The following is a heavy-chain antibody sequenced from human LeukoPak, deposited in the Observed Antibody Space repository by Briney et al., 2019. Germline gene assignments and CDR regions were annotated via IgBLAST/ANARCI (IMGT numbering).Heavy chain of an antibody. CDR3: ARLISGVGYFDY. CDR1: GGSISGYY. D-gene: IGHD3-10*01. J-gene: IGHJ4*02. Sequence: SETLSLTCAVYGGSISGYYWSWIRQPPGKALEWIGYIHYSGSTNYNPSLKSRVTISVDTSKNHFSLKLSSVTAADTAVYYCARLISGVGYFDYWGQGTLVTVSS. V-gene: IGHV4-59*08. CDR2: IHYSGST.